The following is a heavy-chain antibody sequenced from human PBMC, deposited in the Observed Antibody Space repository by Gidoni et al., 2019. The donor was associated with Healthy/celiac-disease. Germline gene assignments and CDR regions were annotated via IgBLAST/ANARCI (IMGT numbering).Heavy chain of an antibody. V-gene: IGHV3-30*18. Sequence: QVQLVESGGGVVQPGRSLRLSCAASGFTFSSSGMHWVRQAPGKGLEWVAVISYDGSNKYYADSVKGRFTISRDNSKNTLYLQMNSLRAEDTAVYYCAKDQRGGNSKYYYGMDVWGQGTTVTVSS. J-gene: IGHJ6*02. CDR1: GFTFSSSG. D-gene: IGHD2-21*02. CDR2: ISYDGSNK. CDR3: AKDQRGGNSKYYYGMDV.